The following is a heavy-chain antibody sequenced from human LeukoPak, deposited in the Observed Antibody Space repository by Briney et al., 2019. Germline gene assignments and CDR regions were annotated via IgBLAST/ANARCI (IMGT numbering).Heavy chain of an antibody. Sequence: GASVKVSCKASGYTFTSYAMHWVRQAPGQRLEWMGWINAGNGNTKYSQKFQGRVTITRDTSASTAYMELSSLRSEDTAVYYCASPLLGYSSGWYYFDYWGQGTLVTVSS. CDR1: GYTFTSYA. V-gene: IGHV1-3*01. CDR3: ASPLLGYSSGWYYFDY. D-gene: IGHD6-19*01. J-gene: IGHJ4*02. CDR2: INAGNGNT.